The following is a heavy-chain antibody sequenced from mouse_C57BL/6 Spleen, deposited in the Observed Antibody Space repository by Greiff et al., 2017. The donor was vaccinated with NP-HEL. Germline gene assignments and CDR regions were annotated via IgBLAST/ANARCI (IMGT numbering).Heavy chain of an antibody. CDR1: GFSFTSYG. CDR3: ATETAQACLAY. CDR2: IWSGGST. Sequence: QVQLKQSGPGLVQPSQSLSITCPVSGFSFTSYGLHWFRQSPGKGLEWRGVIWSGGSTDYNAAFISRLSISKDNSKSQVFFKMNSLQADDTAIYYCATETAQACLAYWGQGTLVTVSA. V-gene: IGHV2-2*01. D-gene: IGHD3-2*02. J-gene: IGHJ3*01.